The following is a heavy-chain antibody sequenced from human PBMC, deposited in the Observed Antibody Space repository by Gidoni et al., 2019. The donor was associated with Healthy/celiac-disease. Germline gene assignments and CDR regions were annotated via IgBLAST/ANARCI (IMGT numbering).Heavy chain of an antibody. J-gene: IGHJ3*02. CDR1: GFTFSSYA. CDR3: AKFIWVVTDAFDI. Sequence: EVQLLESGGGLVQPGGSLSLSCAASGFTFSSYAMSWVRQAPGKGLEWVSAISGSGGSTYYADSVKGRFTISRDNSKNTLYLQMNSLRAEDTAVYYCAKFIWVVTDAFDIWGQGTMVTVSS. D-gene: IGHD3-22*01. V-gene: IGHV3-23*01. CDR2: ISGSGGST.